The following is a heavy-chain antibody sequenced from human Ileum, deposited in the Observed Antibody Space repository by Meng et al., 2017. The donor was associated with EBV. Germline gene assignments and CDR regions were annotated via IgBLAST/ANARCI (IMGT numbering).Heavy chain of an antibody. J-gene: IGHJ4*02. CDR3: AREVSNSSSWGSFDY. Sequence: SGQVPFKPSATLSVTCTVSGDSMRGPNWWHWDRQAPGEWLEWIGEIYHTGSTNYNPSLKSRVSMSVDQSRNQFSMRLTSVTAADTAVYFCAREVSNSSSWGSFDYWGQGALVTVSS. CDR2: IYHTGST. D-gene: IGHD6-6*01. CDR1: GDSMRGPNW. V-gene: IGHV4-4*02.